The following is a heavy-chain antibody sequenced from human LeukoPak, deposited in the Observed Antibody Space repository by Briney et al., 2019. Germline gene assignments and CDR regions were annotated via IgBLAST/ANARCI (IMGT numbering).Heavy chain of an antibody. D-gene: IGHD3-3*01. Sequence: SETLSLTCTVSGGSISSYYWSWIRQPPGKGLEWIGYIYHSGSTYYNPSLKSRVTISVDRSKNQFSLKLSSVTAADTAVYYCARRWALTYYDFWSGYLGWFDPWGQGTLVTVSS. CDR3: ARRWALTYYDFWSGYLGWFDP. V-gene: IGHV4-59*12. CDR1: GGSISSYY. CDR2: IYHSGST. J-gene: IGHJ5*02.